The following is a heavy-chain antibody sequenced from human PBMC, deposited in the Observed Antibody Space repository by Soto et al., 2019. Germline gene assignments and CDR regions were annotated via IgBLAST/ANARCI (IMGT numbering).Heavy chain of an antibody. CDR3: ARDLPYYDFWSGYYRQYYYYYGMEV. D-gene: IGHD3-3*01. V-gene: IGHV3-23*01. J-gene: IGHJ6*02. CDR1: GFTFSSYA. CDR2: ISGSGGTT. Sequence: GGSLRLSCAASGFTFSSYAMSWVRQAPGKGLEWVSGISGSGGTTYYADSVKGRFIISRDSSKNTLYLQMNSLRAEDTAVYYCARDLPYYDFWSGYYRQYYYYYGMEVWGQGTTVTVSS.